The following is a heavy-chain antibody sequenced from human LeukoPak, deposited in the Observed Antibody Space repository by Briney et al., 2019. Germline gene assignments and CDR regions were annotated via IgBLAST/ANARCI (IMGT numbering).Heavy chain of an antibody. CDR2: IYYSGST. CDR1: GGSISSGGYY. J-gene: IGHJ4*02. CDR3: ARDLGSYYFDY. D-gene: IGHD1-26*01. V-gene: IGHV4-31*03. Sequence: SQTLSLTCTVSGGSISSGGYYWSWLRQHPGTGLEWIGYIYYSGSTYYNPSLKSRVTISVDTSKNQFSLKLSSVTAADTAVYYCARDLGSYYFDYWGQGTLVTVSS.